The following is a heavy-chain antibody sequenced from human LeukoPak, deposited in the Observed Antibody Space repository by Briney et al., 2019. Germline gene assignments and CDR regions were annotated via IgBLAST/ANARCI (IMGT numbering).Heavy chain of an antibody. V-gene: IGHV3-20*01. J-gene: IGHJ6*02. CDR3: ARALIRDYYYGMDV. Sequence: RPGGSLRLSCAASGFTFDDYGMSWVRQAPGKGLEWVSGINWNGGSTGYADSAKGRFTISRDNAKNSLYLQMNSLRAEDTALYHCARALIRDYYYGMDVWGQGTTVTVSS. CDR2: INWNGGST. CDR1: GFTFDDYG. D-gene: IGHD3-10*01.